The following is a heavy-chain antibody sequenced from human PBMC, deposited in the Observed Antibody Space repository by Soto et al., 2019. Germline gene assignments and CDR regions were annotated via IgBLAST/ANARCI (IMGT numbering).Heavy chain of an antibody. Sequence: PGGSLRLSCAASGFTFTNFGMSWVRQAPGKGLEWLSAIIGNGDTAYYAASVKGRFTISRDNSKDTLYLQLNDLEAEDTAIYYCAKDYDYGDSLPFDYWGLGTLVPVSS. CDR1: GFTFTNFG. CDR2: IIGNGDTA. J-gene: IGHJ4*02. V-gene: IGHV3-23*01. CDR3: AKDYDYGDSLPFDY. D-gene: IGHD4-17*01.